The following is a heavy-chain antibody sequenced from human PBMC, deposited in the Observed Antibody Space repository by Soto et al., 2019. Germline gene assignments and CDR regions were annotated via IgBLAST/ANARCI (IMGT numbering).Heavy chain of an antibody. CDR2: INPRSGGT. D-gene: IGHD1-26*01. CDR1: GYTFIGYY. CDR3: GRDGVGATPLGWFDP. Sequence: QVQLVQSGAEVKKPGASVKVSCKASGYTFIGYYIHWVRQAPGQGLEWMGRINPRSGGTTYAQKFQGRLTMTRDTSISTAYMELSSLRSDDTAVYYCGRDGVGATPLGWFDPWGQGSLVTVSS. V-gene: IGHV1-2*06. J-gene: IGHJ5*02.